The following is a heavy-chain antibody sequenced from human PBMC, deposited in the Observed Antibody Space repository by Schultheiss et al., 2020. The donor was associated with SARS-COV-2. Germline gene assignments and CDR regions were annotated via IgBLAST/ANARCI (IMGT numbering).Heavy chain of an antibody. Sequence: GGSLRLSCAASGFTFSSYWMHWVRQAPGKGLVWVSRINSDGSSTSYADSVKGRFTISRDNAKNTLYLQMNSLRAEDTAVYYCARVGGMVPYYYYMDVWGKGTTVTSP. CDR3: ARVGGMVPYYYYMDV. V-gene: IGHV3-74*01. D-gene: IGHD3-10*01. CDR2: INSDGSST. CDR1: GFTFSSYW. J-gene: IGHJ6*03.